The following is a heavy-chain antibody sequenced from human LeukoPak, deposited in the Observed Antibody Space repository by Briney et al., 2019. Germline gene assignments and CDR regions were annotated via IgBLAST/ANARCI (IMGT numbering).Heavy chain of an antibody. CDR2: IKQDGSEK. CDR1: GFTFNNYW. D-gene: IGHD2-2*01. Sequence: GGSLRLSCAASGFTFNNYWMSWVRQAPGKGLEGVANIKQDGSEKYYVDSVKGRLTISRDNAKNSLYLQMNSLRSEDTAVYYCARDCSGNTCYRAGYWGQGTLVTVSS. J-gene: IGHJ4*02. CDR3: ARDCSGNTCYRAGY. V-gene: IGHV3-7*01.